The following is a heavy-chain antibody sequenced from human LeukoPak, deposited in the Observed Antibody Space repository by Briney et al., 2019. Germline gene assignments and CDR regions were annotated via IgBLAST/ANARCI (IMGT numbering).Heavy chain of an antibody. Sequence: GGSLRLSCAASGFTFSTYWMHWVRQAPGKGLLWVSRINSDGSTSSYADSVKGRFTISRDNAKNTLYLQMNSLRGEDTAVYYCARILSPLDYWGQGTLVTVSS. V-gene: IGHV3-74*01. CDR3: ARILSPLDY. CDR1: GFTFSTYW. D-gene: IGHD2-8*02. CDR2: INSDGSTS. J-gene: IGHJ4*02.